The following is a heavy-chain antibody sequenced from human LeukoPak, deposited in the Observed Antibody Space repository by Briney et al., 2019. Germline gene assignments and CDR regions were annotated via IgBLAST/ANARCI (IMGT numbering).Heavy chain of an antibody. V-gene: IGHV3-7*01. D-gene: IGHD5-24*01. CDR3: ARETPRRGETRDGYR. CDR1: GFTFSSYS. Sequence: GGSLRLSCAASGFTFSSYSMNWVRQVPGKGLECLANIKEGGSETYYADSVKGRFTISRDNPKNLLFLQINSLRVEDTAVYYCARETPRRGETRDGYRWGQGTVVTVSS. CDR2: IKEGGSET. J-gene: IGHJ4*02.